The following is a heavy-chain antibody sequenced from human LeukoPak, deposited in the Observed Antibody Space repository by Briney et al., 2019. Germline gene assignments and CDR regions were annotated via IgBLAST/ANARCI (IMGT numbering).Heavy chain of an antibody. CDR2: ISYGGSRK. V-gene: IGHV3-30*04. D-gene: IGHD1-14*01. J-gene: IGHJ4*02. CDR3: AREQYNSLYFDY. Sequence: GRSLRLSCAASGFTFSSFAMHWVRQAPGKGLEWVAIISYGGSRKYYADSVKGRFTISRDNSKNTLYLQMDSLRGEDTAVYYCAREQYNSLYFDYWGQGTLVTVS. CDR1: GFTFSSFA.